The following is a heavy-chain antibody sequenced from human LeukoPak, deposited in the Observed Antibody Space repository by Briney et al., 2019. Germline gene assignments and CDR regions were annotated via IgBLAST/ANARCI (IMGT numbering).Heavy chain of an antibody. CDR3: ARPSYDFWSGYYPGYYFDY. CDR1: GYSISSGYY. D-gene: IGHD3-3*01. Sequence: TSETLSLTCAVSGYSISSGYYWGWIRQPPRKGLEWIGSIYHSGSTYYNPSLKSRVTISVDTSKNQFSLKLSSVTAADTAVYYCARPSYDFWSGYYPGYYFDYWGQGTLVTVSS. V-gene: IGHV4-38-2*01. J-gene: IGHJ4*02. CDR2: IYHSGST.